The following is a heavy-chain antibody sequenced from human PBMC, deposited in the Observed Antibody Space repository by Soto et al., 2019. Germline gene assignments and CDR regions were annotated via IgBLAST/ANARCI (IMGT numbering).Heavy chain of an antibody. V-gene: IGHV3-30-3*01. D-gene: IGHD3-10*01. Sequence: GGSLRLSCAASGFTFSSYAMHWVRQAPGKGLEWVAVISYDGSNKYYADSVKGRFTISRDNSKNSLYLQMNSLRAEDTAVYYCTTDQIGSFDYYGSGSRYYYYYGMDVWGQGTTVTVSS. CDR2: ISYDGSNK. CDR1: GFTFSSYA. J-gene: IGHJ6*02. CDR3: TTDQIGSFDYYGSGSRYYYYYGMDV.